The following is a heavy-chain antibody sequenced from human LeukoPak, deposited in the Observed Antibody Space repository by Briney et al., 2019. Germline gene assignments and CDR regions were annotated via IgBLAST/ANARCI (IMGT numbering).Heavy chain of an antibody. J-gene: IGHJ3*02. V-gene: IGHV3-23*01. CDR1: GFTFSSYA. CDR2: ISGSGGST. Sequence: GGSLRLSCAASGFTFSSYAMSWVRQAPGKGLEWVSAISGSGGSTYYGDSVKGRFTISRDSSKNTLYLQMNSLRAEDTAVYYCAKDRRVGATKGLGAFDKWGQGTMVIVSS. D-gene: IGHD1-26*01. CDR3: AKDRRVGATKGLGAFDK.